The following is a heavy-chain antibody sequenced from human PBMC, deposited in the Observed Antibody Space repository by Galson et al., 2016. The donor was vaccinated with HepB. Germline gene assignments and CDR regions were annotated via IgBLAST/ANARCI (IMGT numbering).Heavy chain of an antibody. CDR3: ARGTLGQYYYYGMDV. CDR1: GDSVASNSAT. V-gene: IGHV6-1*01. CDR2: TYYRSKWYN. J-gene: IGHJ6*02. D-gene: IGHD3-16*01. Sequence: CAISGDSVASNSATWHWIRQSPSRGLEWLGRTYYRSKWYNDYAVSVKSRITINPDTSKNQFSLQLKSVTPEDKAVYYCARGTLGQYYYYGMDVWGQGTTVTVSS.